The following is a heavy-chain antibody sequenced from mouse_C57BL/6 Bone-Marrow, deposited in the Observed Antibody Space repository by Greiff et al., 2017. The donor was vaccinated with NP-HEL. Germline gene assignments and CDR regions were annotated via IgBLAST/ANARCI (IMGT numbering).Heavy chain of an antibody. CDR1: GFTFSSYA. CDR2: ISDGGSYT. D-gene: IGHD1-1*01. Sequence: EVKLVESGGGLVKPGGSLKLSCAASGFTFSSYAMSWVRQTPEKRLEWVATISDGGSYTNYPDNVKGRFTISRDNAKNNLYLQMSHLKSEDTAMDYCARDVTVVATDYAMDYWGQGTSVTVSS. CDR3: ARDVTVVATDYAMDY. V-gene: IGHV5-4*01. J-gene: IGHJ4*01.